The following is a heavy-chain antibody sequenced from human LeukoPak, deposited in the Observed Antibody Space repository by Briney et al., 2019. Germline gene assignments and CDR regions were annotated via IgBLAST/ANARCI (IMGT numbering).Heavy chain of an antibody. CDR1: GGSISSYY. V-gene: IGHV4-59*01. CDR2: IYYSGST. D-gene: IGHD1-26*01. Sequence: SETLSLTCTVSGGSISSYYWSWIRQPPGKGLEWIGYIYYSGSTNYNPSLKSRVTISVDTSKNQFSLKLSSVTAADTAVYYCARGVGATSTTRLDYWGQGTLVTVSS. CDR3: ARGVGATSTTRLDY. J-gene: IGHJ4*02.